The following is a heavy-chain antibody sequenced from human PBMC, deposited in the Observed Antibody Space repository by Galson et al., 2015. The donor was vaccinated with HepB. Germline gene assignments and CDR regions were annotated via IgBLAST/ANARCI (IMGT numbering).Heavy chain of an antibody. V-gene: IGHV3-33*01. Sequence: SLRLSCAASGFTFSSYGMHWVRQAPGKGLEWVAVIWYDGSKKYYADSVKGRFTISRDNSKNTLYLQMNSLRAEDSAVYYCARDLSMIRYVPSCLDPWGQGTLVTVSS. J-gene: IGHJ5*02. CDR1: GFTFSSYG. D-gene: IGHD3-22*01. CDR3: ARDLSMIRYVPSCLDP. CDR2: IWYDGSKK.